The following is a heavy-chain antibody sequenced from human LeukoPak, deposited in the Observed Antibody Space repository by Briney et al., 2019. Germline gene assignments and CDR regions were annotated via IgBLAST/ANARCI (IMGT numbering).Heavy chain of an antibody. D-gene: IGHD5-12*01. CDR3: AKDFAGYSGYDWAFDY. J-gene: IGHJ4*02. CDR1: GFTFSSYS. CDR2: ISTSSSYI. Sequence: GGSLRLSCAASGFTFSSYSVTWVRQAPGKGLEWVSSISTSSSYIYYADSMKGRFTISRDNAKNSLYLQVNSLRAEDTAVYYCAKDFAGYSGYDWAFDYWGQGTLVTVSS. V-gene: IGHV3-21*01.